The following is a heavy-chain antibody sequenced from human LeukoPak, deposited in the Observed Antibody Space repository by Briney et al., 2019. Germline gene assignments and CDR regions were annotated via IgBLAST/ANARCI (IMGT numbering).Heavy chain of an antibody. CDR3: ARAYSERYGLGYYYMDV. J-gene: IGHJ6*03. D-gene: IGHD1-26*01. CDR2: ISSSSSYI. CDR1: GFTFSHYS. Sequence: SGGSLRLSCAASGFTFSHYSMNWVRQAPGKGLEWVSFISSSSSYIYYADSVKGRFTISRDNAKNSLYLQMNSLRAEDTAVYYCARAYSERYGLGYYYMDVWGKGTTVTISS. V-gene: IGHV3-21*01.